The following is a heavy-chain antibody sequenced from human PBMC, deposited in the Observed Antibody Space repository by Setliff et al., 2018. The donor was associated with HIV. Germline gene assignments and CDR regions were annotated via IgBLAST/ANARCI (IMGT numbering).Heavy chain of an antibody. CDR2: IIPMFGTL. Sequence: SSVKVSCKASGGTFSSYAINWVRQAPGQGLQWMGGIIPMFGTLNFAQKFQGRVTISTDDSTSTAYMELNSLRSEDTAVYYCARGHSHGYGYSGSYGPFDIWGQGTMVTVSS. J-gene: IGHJ3*02. CDR1: GGTFSSYA. CDR3: ARGHSHGYGYSGSYGPFDI. D-gene: IGHD1-26*01. V-gene: IGHV1-69*05.